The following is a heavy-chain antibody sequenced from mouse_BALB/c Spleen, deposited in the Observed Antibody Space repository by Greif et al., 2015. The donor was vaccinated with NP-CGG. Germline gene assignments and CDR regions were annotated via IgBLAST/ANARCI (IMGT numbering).Heavy chain of an antibody. V-gene: IGHV14-3*02. CDR1: GFNIKDTY. CDR3: ARDDYDGYFDY. J-gene: IGHJ2*01. Sequence: VQLKESGAELVKPGASVKLSCTASGFNIKDTYMHWVKQRPEQGLEWIGRIDPANGNTKYDPKFQGKATITADTSSNTAYLQLSSLTSEDTAVYDCARDDYDGYFDYWGQGTTLTVSS. CDR2: IDPANGNT. D-gene: IGHD2-4*01.